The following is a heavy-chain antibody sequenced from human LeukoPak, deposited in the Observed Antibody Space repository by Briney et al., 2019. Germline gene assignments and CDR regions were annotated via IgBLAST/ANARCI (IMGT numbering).Heavy chain of an antibody. J-gene: IGHJ4*02. V-gene: IGHV1-18*01. Sequence: ASVKVSCKASGYTFTSYGISWVRQAPGPGLEWMGWISAYNGNTNYAQKLQGRVTMTTDTSTSTAYMELRSLRSDDTAVYYCARDSPIPPYYYDSSGYPSLFDYWGQGTLVTVSS. D-gene: IGHD3-22*01. CDR1: GYTFTSYG. CDR3: ARDSPIPPYYYDSSGYPSLFDY. CDR2: ISAYNGNT.